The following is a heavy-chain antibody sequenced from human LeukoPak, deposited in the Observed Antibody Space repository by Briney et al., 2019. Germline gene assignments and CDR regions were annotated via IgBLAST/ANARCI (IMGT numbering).Heavy chain of an antibody. Sequence: ASVKVSCKASGGTFSSYAISWVRQAPGQGLEWMGGIIPIFGTANYPQKFQGRVTITADESTSTAYMELSSLRSEDTAVYYCARGHIVVVPAATEYNWFDPWGQGTLVTVSS. V-gene: IGHV1-69*13. D-gene: IGHD2-2*01. CDR3: ARGHIVVVPAATEYNWFDP. CDR2: IIPIFGTA. CDR1: GGTFSSYA. J-gene: IGHJ5*02.